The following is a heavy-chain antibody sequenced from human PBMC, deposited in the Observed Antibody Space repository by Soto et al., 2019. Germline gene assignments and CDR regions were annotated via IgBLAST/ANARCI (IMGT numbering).Heavy chain of an antibody. CDR1: GFTVSNNY. J-gene: IGHJ4*02. Sequence: EVQLVESGGGLIQPGGSLRLSCAVSGFTVSNNYMSWVRQAPGKGLEGVSVIYSGGYTAYGDSVKGRFTISRDNSKNTLYLQTNTPGAPARPVYYWATQPGGGGYWGQGTLVTVSS. D-gene: IGHD2-2*01. V-gene: IGHV3-53*01. CDR3: ATQPGGGGY. CDR2: IYSGGYT.